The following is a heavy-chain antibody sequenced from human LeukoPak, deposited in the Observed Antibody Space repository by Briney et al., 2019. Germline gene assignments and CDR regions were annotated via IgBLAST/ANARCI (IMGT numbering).Heavy chain of an antibody. CDR3: ARESWSPPYYYFGLDV. D-gene: IGHD2-8*02. V-gene: IGHV1-69*13. J-gene: IGHJ6*02. CDR1: GGTFSNDA. Sequence: SVKVSCKASGGTFSNDAISWMRQAPGQGLEWMGGIIPIFGPTNYAQNFKGRVTITADESMSTSYMEMSGLRSEDTAVYYCARESWSPPYYYFGLDVWGQGTTVTVSS. CDR2: IIPIFGPT.